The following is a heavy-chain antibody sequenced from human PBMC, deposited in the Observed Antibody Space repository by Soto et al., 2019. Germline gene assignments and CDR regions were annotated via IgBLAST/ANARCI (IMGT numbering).Heavy chain of an antibody. CDR1: AGSISRGGYF. Sequence: SETLSLTCAPSAGSISRGGYFSSWIRQNPGKGLEXXGXXYXXXXXYXXPSLKSRVTISVDTSKNQFSLKLRSVTAADTAVYYCARGEHIAALSYWGQGTLVTVSS. CDR3: ARGEHIAALSY. J-gene: IGHJ4*02. CDR2: XYXXXXX. V-gene: IGHV4-31*11. D-gene: IGHD6-6*01.